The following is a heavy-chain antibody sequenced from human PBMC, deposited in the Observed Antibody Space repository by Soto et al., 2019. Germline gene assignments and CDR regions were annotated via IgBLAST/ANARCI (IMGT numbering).Heavy chain of an antibody. Sequence: QVQLQVSGPGLVKPSQTLSLTCTVSGGSISSGGYYWTSIRRPPGQGLEWIGYIYYSGSTYHNPSLKSRVTMSVDPRKNQSSVKISSVTAAHAAVDYCARVPTMIVGPYFVYWGQGTLVTVSS. J-gene: IGHJ4*02. CDR1: GGSISSGGYY. CDR3: ARVPTMIVGPYFVY. D-gene: IGHD3-22*01. CDR2: IYYSGST. V-gene: IGHV4-31*03.